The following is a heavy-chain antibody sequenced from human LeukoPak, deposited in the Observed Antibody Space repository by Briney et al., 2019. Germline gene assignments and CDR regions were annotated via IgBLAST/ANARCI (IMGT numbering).Heavy chain of an antibody. V-gene: IGHV1-69*05. J-gene: IGHJ6*03. CDR2: IIPIFGTA. D-gene: IGHD3-10*01. CDR1: GGTFSSYA. Sequence: ASVKVSCKASGGTFSSYAISWVRQAPGQGLEWMGGIIPIFGTANYAQKFQGRVTITTDESTSTAYMELSSLRSEDTAVYYCAKRGEYYYGSETDYYYMDVWAKGPRSPSP. CDR3: AKRGEYYYGSETDYYYMDV.